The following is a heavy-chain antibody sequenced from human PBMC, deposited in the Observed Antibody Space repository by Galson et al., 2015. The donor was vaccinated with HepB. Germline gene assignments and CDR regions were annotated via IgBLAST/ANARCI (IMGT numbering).Heavy chain of an antibody. J-gene: IGHJ6*02. D-gene: IGHD3-10*01. V-gene: IGHV3-30-3*01. CDR3: ARDWFGEPKGTMDV. CDR2: MSYDGVKK. Sequence: SLRLSCAASGFTFSSYAMHWVRQAPGKGLEWAAVMSYDGVKKYYADSVKGRFTISSDNSKNTLFLQMNSLRVEDTAVYYCARDWFGEPKGTMDVWGQGTTVTVSS. CDR1: GFTFSSYA.